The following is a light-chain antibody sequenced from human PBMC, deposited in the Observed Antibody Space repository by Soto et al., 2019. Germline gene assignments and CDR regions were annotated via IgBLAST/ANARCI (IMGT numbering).Light chain of an antibody. V-gene: IGLV2-18*02. Sequence: QSILTQPPSVSGSPGQSVTISCTGTSSDVGCYNSVSWYQQPPGTVPKLMIFEVSNRPSGVPDRFSGSKSGNTASLTISGLQAEDEADYYCSSYTTSNTYIFGTRTKVTVI. J-gene: IGLJ1*01. CDR2: EVS. CDR1: SSDVGCYNS. CDR3: SSYTTSNTYI.